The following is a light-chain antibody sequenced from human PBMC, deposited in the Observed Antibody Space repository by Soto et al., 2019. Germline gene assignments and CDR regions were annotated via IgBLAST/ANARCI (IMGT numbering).Light chain of an antibody. CDR1: RSISDW. V-gene: IGKV1-5*01. CDR2: DAS. Sequence: DIQMTQSPSTLSASVGDRVTITCRASRSISDWLAWYQQKPGKAPELLIFDASSLKSGVPSRFSGSGSGTEFTLTISRLQPEDFAVYYCQQRSNWPLTFGGGTKVDIK. J-gene: IGKJ4*01. CDR3: QQRSNWPLT.